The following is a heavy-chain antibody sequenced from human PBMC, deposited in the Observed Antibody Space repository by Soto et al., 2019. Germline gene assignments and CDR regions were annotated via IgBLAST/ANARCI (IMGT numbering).Heavy chain of an antibody. V-gene: IGHV3-74*01. Sequence: EVQLVESGGGLVQPGGSLRLSCAGSGFIFSNYWMHWVRQAPGKGLEWVSRIYHDGPTDYAASVRGRFTISRDNAENTLYLQMNSLRPEDTAVYYCVRDSHGDYWGQGTLVTVSS. CDR3: VRDSHGDY. CDR1: GFIFSNYW. J-gene: IGHJ4*02. CDR2: IYHDGPT.